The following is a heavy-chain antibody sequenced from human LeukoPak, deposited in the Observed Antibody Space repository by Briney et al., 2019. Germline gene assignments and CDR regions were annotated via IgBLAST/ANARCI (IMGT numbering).Heavy chain of an antibody. CDR1: GFTFSSYA. Sequence: PGGSLRLSCAASGFTFSSYAMHWVRQAPGKGLEWVAVISYDGSNKYYADSVKGRFTISRDNSKNTLYLQMNSLRAEDTAVYYCAREGLVVGDGYNGPFDYWGQGTLVTVSS. CDR2: ISYDGSNK. D-gene: IGHD5-24*01. CDR3: AREGLVVGDGYNGPFDY. V-gene: IGHV3-30*04. J-gene: IGHJ4*02.